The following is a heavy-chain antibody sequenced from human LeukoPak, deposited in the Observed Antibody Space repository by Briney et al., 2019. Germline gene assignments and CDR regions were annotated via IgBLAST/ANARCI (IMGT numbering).Heavy chain of an antibody. J-gene: IGHJ5*02. CDR3: ARILKKRYSYGWGHNWFDP. V-gene: IGHV4-34*01. CDR2: INHSGST. Sequence: PSETLSLTCAVYGGPFSGYYWSWIRQPPGKGLEWIGEINHSGSTNYNPSLKSRVTISVDTSKNQFSLKLSSVTGADTAVYYCARILKKRYSYGWGHNWFDPWGQGTLVTVSS. D-gene: IGHD5-18*01. CDR1: GGPFSGYY.